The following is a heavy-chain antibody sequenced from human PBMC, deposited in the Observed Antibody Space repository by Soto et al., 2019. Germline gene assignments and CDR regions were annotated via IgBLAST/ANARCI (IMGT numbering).Heavy chain of an antibody. D-gene: IGHD3-16*01. J-gene: IGHJ4*02. V-gene: IGHV3-33*08. CDR3: FGNLFRRGY. CDR1: GFTFSSYG. CDR2: IWHDGSNK. Sequence: QVQLVESGGGVVQPGRSLRLSCAASGFTFSSYGMHWVRQAPGKGLEWVALIWHDGSNKYYAESVEGRFTISRDNSKNTLYLQMNRLRPEDTAVYYCFGNLFRRGYWGQGTLVTVSS.